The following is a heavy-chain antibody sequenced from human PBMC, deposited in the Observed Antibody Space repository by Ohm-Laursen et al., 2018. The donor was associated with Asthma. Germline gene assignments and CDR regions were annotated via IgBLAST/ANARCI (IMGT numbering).Heavy chain of an antibody. CDR2: ISTASSFI. D-gene: IGHD2-21*01. V-gene: IGHV3-21*01. J-gene: IGHJ1*01. CDR3: ARGIGRDCSFQY. Sequence: SLRLSCSASGYTFSRYSIHWVRQIPGKGLEWVASISTASSFIYYADSVRGRFTTSRDNARNSVYLQMNSLRAEDTALYYCARGIGRDCSFQYWGQGTLVTVSS. CDR1: GYTFSRYS.